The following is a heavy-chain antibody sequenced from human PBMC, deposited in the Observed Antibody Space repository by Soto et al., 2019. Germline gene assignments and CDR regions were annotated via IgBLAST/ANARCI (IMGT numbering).Heavy chain of an antibody. Sequence: EVQLVESGGGLVKPGGSLRLSCAASGFTFSNAYMNWVRQAPGKGLEWVGRIETKADGGATDYAAPVRDRFTISRDDSKNTLYLQMNSLKTEDTAVYYCTTAAGTQYYYYYNLDVWGQGATVAVSS. J-gene: IGHJ6*03. CDR3: TTAAGTQYYYYYNLDV. D-gene: IGHD1-1*01. CDR2: IETKADGGAT. V-gene: IGHV3-15*07. CDR1: GFTFSNAY.